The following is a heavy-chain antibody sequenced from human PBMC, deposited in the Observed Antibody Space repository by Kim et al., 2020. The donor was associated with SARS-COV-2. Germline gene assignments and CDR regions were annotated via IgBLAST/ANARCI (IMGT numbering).Heavy chain of an antibody. V-gene: IGHV3-30*02. CDR3: ANSQRWRGY. D-gene: IGHD4-17*01. J-gene: IGHJ4*02. CDR2: GSRK. Sequence: GSRKYDADSVTGLSTNSRDNYKNTLYLQMNSLRAEDTAVYYCANSQRWRGYWGQGTLVTVSS.